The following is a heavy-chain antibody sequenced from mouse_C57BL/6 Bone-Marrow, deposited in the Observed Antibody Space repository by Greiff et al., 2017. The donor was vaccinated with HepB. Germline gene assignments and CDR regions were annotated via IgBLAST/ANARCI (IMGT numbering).Heavy chain of an antibody. CDR3: AILGARGDGSPGIDV. CDR1: GYTFTSYW. D-gene: IGHD1-1*01. V-gene: IGHV1-50*01. J-gene: IGHJ1*03. Sequence: QVQLQQPGAELVKPGASVKLSCKASGYTFTSYWMQWVKQRPGQGLEWIGEIDPSDSYTNYNQKFKGKATLTVDTSSSTAYMQLSSLTSEDSAVYYGAILGARGDGSPGIDVWGKGTTVTVSS. CDR2: IDPSDSYT.